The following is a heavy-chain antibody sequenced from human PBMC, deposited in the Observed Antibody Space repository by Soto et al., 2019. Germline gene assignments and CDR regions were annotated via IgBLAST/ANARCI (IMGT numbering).Heavy chain of an antibody. Sequence: QVQLVQSGVEVREPGASVKVSCKAVRYIFTNYGVSWVRQAPGQGLEWMGWITTYNGNTEYAQKFKGRDTMTTDASTSTAYMELGSLRSDDTAIYYCARALTGYGMDVWGQGTTVTVSS. CDR1: RYIFTNYG. J-gene: IGHJ6*02. CDR3: ARALTGYGMDV. V-gene: IGHV1-18*01. CDR2: ITTYNGNT.